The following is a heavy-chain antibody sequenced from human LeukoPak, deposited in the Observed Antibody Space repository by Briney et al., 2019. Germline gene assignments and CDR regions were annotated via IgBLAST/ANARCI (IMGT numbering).Heavy chain of an antibody. Sequence: PSETLSLTCTVSGGSTSSSSYYWGWIGQPPGKGLEWIGSIYYSGSTYYNPSLKSRVTISVDTSKNQFSLKLSSVTAADTAVYYCARRSGPFDYWGQGTLVTVSS. V-gene: IGHV4-39*01. D-gene: IGHD3-10*01. CDR1: GGSTSSSSYY. CDR2: IYYSGST. J-gene: IGHJ4*02. CDR3: ARRSGPFDY.